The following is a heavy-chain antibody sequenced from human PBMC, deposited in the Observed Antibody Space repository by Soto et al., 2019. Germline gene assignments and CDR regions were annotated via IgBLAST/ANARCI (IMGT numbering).Heavy chain of an antibody. J-gene: IGHJ4*02. V-gene: IGHV3-11*01. Sequence: QVQLVESGGGLVKPGGSLRLSCAASGFTFSDSYMSWIRQAPGKGLEWVSYISSSDSIINYSDSVKGRFIISRDNAKNSLYLQMNSLRAEDTAVYYCARDLGYYDSSGYFDYWGQGTLVTVSS. D-gene: IGHD3-22*01. CDR1: GFTFSDSY. CDR2: ISSSDSII. CDR3: ARDLGYYDSSGYFDY.